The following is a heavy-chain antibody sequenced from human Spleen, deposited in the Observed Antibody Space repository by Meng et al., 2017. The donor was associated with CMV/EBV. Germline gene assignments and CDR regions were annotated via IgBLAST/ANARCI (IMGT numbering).Heavy chain of an antibody. Sequence: GSLRLSCTVSGGSISSYYWSWIRQPPGKGLEWIGYIYYSGSTNYNPSLKSRVTMSIDTSKKQFSLKLNSVTAADSAVYYCARVGVTPFDAFDIWGQGTMVTVSS. J-gene: IGHJ3*02. CDR2: IYYSGST. CDR1: GGSISSYY. V-gene: IGHV4-59*01. D-gene: IGHD2-21*02. CDR3: ARVGVTPFDAFDI.